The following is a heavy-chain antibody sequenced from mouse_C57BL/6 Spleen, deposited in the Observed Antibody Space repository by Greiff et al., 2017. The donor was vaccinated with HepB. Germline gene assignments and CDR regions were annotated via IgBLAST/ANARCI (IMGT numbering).Heavy chain of an antibody. J-gene: IGHJ1*03. CDR2: INPSTGGT. CDR1: GYSFTGYY. CDR3: ARSSSPYWYFDV. Sequence: VQLKQSGPELVKPGASVKISCKASGYSFTGYYMNWVKQSPEKSLEWIGEINPSTGGTTYNQKFKAKATLTVDKSSSTAYMQLKSLTSEDSAVYYCARSSSPYWYFDVWGTGTTVTVSS. D-gene: IGHD1-1*01. V-gene: IGHV1-42*01.